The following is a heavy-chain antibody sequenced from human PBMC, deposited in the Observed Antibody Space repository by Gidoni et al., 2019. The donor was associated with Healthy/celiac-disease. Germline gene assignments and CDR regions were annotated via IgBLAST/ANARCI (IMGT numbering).Heavy chain of an antibody. CDR3: ARGSSNVDYYYYYMDV. J-gene: IGHJ6*03. Sequence: QVQLQESGPGLVKPSETLSLTCTVSGCSISSYYWSWLRQPPGKGLEWIGYIYYSGSTNYNPSLKSRVTISVDTSKNQFSLKLSSVTAADTAVYYCARGSSNVDYYYYYMDVWGKGTTVTVSS. CDR1: GCSISSYY. D-gene: IGHD4-4*01. CDR2: IYYSGST. V-gene: IGHV4-59*01.